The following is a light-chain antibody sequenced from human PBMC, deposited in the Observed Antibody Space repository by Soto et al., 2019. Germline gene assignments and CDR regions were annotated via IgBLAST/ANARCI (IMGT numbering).Light chain of an antibody. J-gene: IGKJ5*01. CDR1: QSISSW. CDR2: AAS. CDR3: QHLHGYPIT. V-gene: IGKV1-5*01. Sequence: DVQMTQSPSTLSASVGDRVTITCRASQSISSWLAWYQQKPGKAPKLLIYAASNFQSGVPSRFSGSGSGTHFTLTISSLQPEDFATYYCQHLHGYPITSGQRRRPAV.